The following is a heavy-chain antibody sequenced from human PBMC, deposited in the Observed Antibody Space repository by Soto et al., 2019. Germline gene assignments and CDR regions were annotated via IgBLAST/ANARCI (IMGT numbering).Heavy chain of an antibody. D-gene: IGHD3-10*01. CDR3: VSSYGSGYRAFDY. CDR1: GDTFNFYS. J-gene: IGHJ4*02. Sequence: QVQLVQSGAEVKRPGSSVKVSCKASGDTFNFYSINWVRQAPGLALEWMGRVNPIVSMSNYAQKFQGRVTITADKSTSEAYMELSSLRSEDTAMYYCVSSYGSGYRAFDYWGQGALVTVSS. CDR2: VNPIVSMS. V-gene: IGHV1-69*02.